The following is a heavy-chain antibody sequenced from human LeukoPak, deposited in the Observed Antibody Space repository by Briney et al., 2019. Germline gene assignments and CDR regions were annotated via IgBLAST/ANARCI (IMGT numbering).Heavy chain of an antibody. CDR3: VSPRGFSYGYFDY. J-gene: IGHJ4*02. V-gene: IGHV4-39*01. D-gene: IGHD5-18*01. CDR2: IYYSKNT. CDR1: GGSISSSSAY. Sequence: SETLSLTCTVSGGSISSSSAYWGWIRQPPGKGLEWIGSIYYSKNTYCNPSLKSRVTISADTSKNQFSLTLGSVSATDTAVYYCVSPRGFSYGYFDYWGQGTLVTVSS.